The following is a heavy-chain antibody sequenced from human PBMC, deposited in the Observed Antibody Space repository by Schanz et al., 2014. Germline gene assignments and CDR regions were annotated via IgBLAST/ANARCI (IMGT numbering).Heavy chain of an antibody. CDR2: IRSKAYGGTT. D-gene: IGHD6-19*01. Sequence: EVQLVESGGGLVQPGRSLRLSCTASGFTFGDHSMSWVRQAPGKGLEWVGFIRSKAYGGTTEYAGSVKGRFTISRDDSNSIMYLQMDGLKIEDTAVYYCRRRPMAVPAYYYDYWGQGILVAVSS. V-gene: IGHV3-49*04. CDR1: GFTFGDHS. J-gene: IGHJ4*01. CDR3: RRRPMAVPAYYYDY.